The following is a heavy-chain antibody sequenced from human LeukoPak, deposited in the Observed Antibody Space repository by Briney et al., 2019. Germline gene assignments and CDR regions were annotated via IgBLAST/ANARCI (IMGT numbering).Heavy chain of an antibody. CDR3: ARGGTSGSLIY. J-gene: IGHJ4*02. V-gene: IGHV3-74*01. D-gene: IGHD1-26*01. Sequence: PGGSLRLSCAASGFTFSSYWMHWVRQAPGKGLVWVSRINSDGSSTSYADSVKGRFTIPRDNAKNTLYLQMNSLRAEDTAVYYCARGGTSGSLIYWGQGTLVTVSS. CDR1: GFTFSSYW. CDR2: INSDGSST.